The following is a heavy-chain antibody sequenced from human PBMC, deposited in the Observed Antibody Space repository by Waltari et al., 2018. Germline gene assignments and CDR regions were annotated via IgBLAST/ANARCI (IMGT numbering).Heavy chain of an antibody. Sequence: QVQLVQSGAEVKKPGSSVKVSCKASGGTFSSYAISWVRQAPGQGLEWMGGIIPIVGTANAEQKFQCRVTITADESTSTAYMELSSLRSEDTAVYYCARSSNYYDSSGYYYYGMDVWGQGTTVTVSS. CDR1: GGTFSSYA. V-gene: IGHV1-69*01. D-gene: IGHD3-22*01. J-gene: IGHJ6*02. CDR3: ARSSNYYDSSGYYYYGMDV. CDR2: IIPIVGTA.